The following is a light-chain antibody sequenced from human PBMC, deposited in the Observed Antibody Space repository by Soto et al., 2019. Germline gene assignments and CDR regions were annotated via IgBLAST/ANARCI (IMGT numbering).Light chain of an antibody. V-gene: IGKV3-20*01. CDR1: QSVSSY. CDR2: DTS. CDR3: QQYGSSPLT. Sequence: EIVLTQSPGTLSLSVGERVTLSCRASQSVSSYLAWYQQTPGQAPRLLIYDTSNRATGTPDRFSGSGSGTDLTLTISRLEPEDFTVYYCQQYGSSPLTFGGGTTVEIK. J-gene: IGKJ4*01.